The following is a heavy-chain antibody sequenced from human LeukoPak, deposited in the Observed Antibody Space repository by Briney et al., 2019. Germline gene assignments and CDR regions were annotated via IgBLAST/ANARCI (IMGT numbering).Heavy chain of an antibody. J-gene: IGHJ4*02. V-gene: IGHV1-69*13. D-gene: IGHD4-17*01. CDR2: IIPIFGTA. CDR3: ARDATTTVTHFDY. Sequence: GASVKVSCKASGGTFSSYAISWVRQAPGQGLEWMGGIIPIFGTANYARKFQGRVTITADESTSTAYMELSSLRSEDTAVYYCARDATTTVTHFDYWGQGTLVTVSS. CDR1: GGTFSSYA.